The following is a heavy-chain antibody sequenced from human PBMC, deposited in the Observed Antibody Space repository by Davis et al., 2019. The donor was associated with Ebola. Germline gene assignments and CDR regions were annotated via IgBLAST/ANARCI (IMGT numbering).Heavy chain of an antibody. Sequence: GESLKISCAASGFTFSSYAMTWVRQAPGKGLEWVSATSGSGGSTYYADSVKDRFTISRDNSKNTLYLQMSSLRAEDTAVYYCAREVTSSWYVGFWFDPWGQGTLVTVSS. V-gene: IGHV3-23*01. CDR2: TSGSGGST. CDR3: AREVTSSWYVGFWFDP. CDR1: GFTFSSYA. D-gene: IGHD6-13*01. J-gene: IGHJ5*02.